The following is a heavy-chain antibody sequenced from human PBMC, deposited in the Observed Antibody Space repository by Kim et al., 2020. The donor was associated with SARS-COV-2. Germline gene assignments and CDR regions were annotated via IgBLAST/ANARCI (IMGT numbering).Heavy chain of an antibody. V-gene: IGHV3-48*03. J-gene: IGHJ4*02. CDR2: ISSSGSTI. Sequence: GGSLRLSCAASGFTFSSYEMNWVRQAPGKGLEWVSYISSSGSTIYYADSVKGRFTISRDNAKNSLYLQMNSLRAEDTAVYYCAREGGRFRYYFDYWGQGTLVTVSS. D-gene: IGHD2-15*01. CDR3: AREGGRFRYYFDY. CDR1: GFTFSSYE.